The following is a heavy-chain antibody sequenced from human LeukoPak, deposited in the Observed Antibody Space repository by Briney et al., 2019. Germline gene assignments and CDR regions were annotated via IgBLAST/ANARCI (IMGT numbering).Heavy chain of an antibody. D-gene: IGHD2-15*01. CDR3: AKGGHYSFFDY. CDR2: ISGDGTET. Sequence: GALRLSCAASGLNFWKYALSWVREAPGEGLGWVSTISGDGTETFFADSVRGRFTISRDNSKSTVSLQMNSLRVEDMAVYYCAKGGHYSFFDYWGRGTLVIVSS. J-gene: IGHJ4*02. V-gene: IGHV3-23*01. CDR1: GLNFWKYA.